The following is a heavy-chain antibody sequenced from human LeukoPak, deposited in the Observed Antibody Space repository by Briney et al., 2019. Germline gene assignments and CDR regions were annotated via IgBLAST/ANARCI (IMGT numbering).Heavy chain of an antibody. CDR3: ATYRQVLLPFES. CDR2: IFPSGGEI. J-gene: IGHJ4*02. Sequence: AGSLRLSCAPSGFTFSTFAMICVRQPPGNGLEWVSSIFPSGGEIHYADSVRGRFTISRDNSKSTLSLQMNSLRAEDTAIYYCATYRQVLLPFESWGQGTLVAVCS. CDR1: GFTFSTFA. D-gene: IGHD2-8*02. V-gene: IGHV3-23*01.